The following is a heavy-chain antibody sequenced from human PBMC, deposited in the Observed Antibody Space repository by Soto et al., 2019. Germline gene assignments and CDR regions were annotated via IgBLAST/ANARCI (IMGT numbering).Heavy chain of an antibody. Sequence: GGSLRLSCAASGFTFSSYAMSWVRQAPGKGLEWVSAISGSGGSTYYADSVKGRFTISRDNSKNTLYLQMNSLRAEDTAVYYCAKDFGAPHLGGGQWLVRFFDYWGQGTLVTVSS. CDR1: GFTFSSYA. CDR3: AKDFGAPHLGGGQWLVRFFDY. J-gene: IGHJ4*02. V-gene: IGHV3-23*01. D-gene: IGHD6-19*01. CDR2: ISGSGGST.